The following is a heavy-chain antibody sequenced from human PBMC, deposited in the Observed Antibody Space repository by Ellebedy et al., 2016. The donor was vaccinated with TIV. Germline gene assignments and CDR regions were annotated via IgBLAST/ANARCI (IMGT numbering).Heavy chain of an antibody. V-gene: IGHV4-34*01. CDR1: NGSFSGYY. CDR3: ARDSSGYLFH. Sequence: MPSETLSLTCAVYNGSFSGYYWTWIRKSPGKGLAWIGEANHRGSTTYNPSLKSRVTVSVDTSKKQFSLKLSSVTAADTAVYYCARDSSGYLFHWGQGTLVTVSS. CDR2: ANHRGST. J-gene: IGHJ4*02. D-gene: IGHD3-22*01.